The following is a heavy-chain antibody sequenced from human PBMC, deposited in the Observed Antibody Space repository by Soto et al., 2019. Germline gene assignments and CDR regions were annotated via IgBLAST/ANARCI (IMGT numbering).Heavy chain of an antibody. CDR1: GYTFTSYA. V-gene: IGHV1-3*01. CDR3: ARVRVRGYCSSTSCGVPYDFDY. J-gene: IGHJ4*02. Sequence: ASVKVSCKASGYTFTSYAMHWVRQAPGQRLEWMGWINAGNGNTKYSQKFQGRVTITRDTSASTAYMELSSLRSEDTAVYYCARVRVRGYCSSTSCGVPYDFDYRGQGTLVTVSS. CDR2: INAGNGNT. D-gene: IGHD2-2*01.